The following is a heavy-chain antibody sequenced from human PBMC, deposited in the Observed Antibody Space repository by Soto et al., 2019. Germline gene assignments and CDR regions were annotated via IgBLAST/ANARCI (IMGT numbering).Heavy chain of an antibody. D-gene: IGHD2-2*01. CDR1: GFSFSSYS. Sequence: PGGSLRLSCEASGFSFSSYSMNWVRQAPGKGLEWVSFISGRGTTTFYADSVKARFTVSRDNAKNSLHLEVNSLRDEDTAVYYCARLGYCSSATCKYYFYYYGMDVWGQGTTVTVSS. V-gene: IGHV3-48*02. CDR3: ARLGYCSSATCKYYFYYYGMDV. J-gene: IGHJ6*02. CDR2: ISGRGTTT.